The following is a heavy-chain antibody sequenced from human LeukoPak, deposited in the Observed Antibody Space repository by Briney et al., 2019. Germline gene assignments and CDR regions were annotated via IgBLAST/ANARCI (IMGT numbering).Heavy chain of an antibody. Sequence: SATLSLTRTVSGGSISSYYWSWIRPPPGKGLEWIGYIYYSGSTNYNPSLKSRVTISVDTSKNQSSLKPSSVTAADTAVYYCARHKSKTRGXSYSXXDVWGQGTTVTV. V-gene: IGHV4-59*08. D-gene: IGHD5-18*01. J-gene: IGHJ6*02. CDR1: GGSISSYY. CDR3: ARHKSKTRGXSYSXXDV. CDR2: IYYSGST.